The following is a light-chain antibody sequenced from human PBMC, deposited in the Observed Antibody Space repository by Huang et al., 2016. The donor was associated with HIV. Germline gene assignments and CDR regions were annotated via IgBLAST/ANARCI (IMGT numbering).Light chain of an antibody. V-gene: IGKV3-15*01. CDR1: QSIGGN. CDR2: GAS. CDR3: QQYNDWPT. Sequence: EIVMTQSPATLCVSPGQRITLSCRVSQSIGGNVAWYQHKPGKAPSLLIYGASTMATGIPARFSGSESATEFTLTISSLQPEDFAVYYCQQYNDWPTFGQGTKVEIK. J-gene: IGKJ1*01.